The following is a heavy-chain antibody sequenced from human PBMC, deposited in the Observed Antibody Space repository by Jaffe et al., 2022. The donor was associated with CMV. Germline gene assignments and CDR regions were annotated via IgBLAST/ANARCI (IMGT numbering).Heavy chain of an antibody. Sequence: EVQLVESGGGLFQPGGSLRLSCAASGFTFSNYWMHWVRQAPGKGLVWVSRINSDGNSTTYADSVKGRFTISRDNAKNTLYLQMNSLRAEDTAVYYCARSGGGWYYFDYWGRGTLVTVSS. D-gene: IGHD2-15*01. CDR3: ARSGGGWYYFDY. J-gene: IGHJ4*02. CDR2: INSDGNST. CDR1: GFTFSNYW. V-gene: IGHV3-74*01.